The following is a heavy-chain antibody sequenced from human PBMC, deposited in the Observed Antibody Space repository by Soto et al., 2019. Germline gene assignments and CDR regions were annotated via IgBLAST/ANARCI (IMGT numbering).Heavy chain of an antibody. D-gene: IGHD6-13*01. CDR3: ARGGIAAAAPPDY. V-gene: IGHV4-31*03. Sequence: QVQLQESGPGLVKPSQTLSLTCTVSGGSISSGGYYWSWIRQHPGKGLEWIGYIYYSGSTYYNPSLKSRVTISVDTSKNQFSLKLRYVTAADTAVYYCARGGIAAAAPPDYWGQGTLVTVSS. CDR1: GGSISSGGYY. J-gene: IGHJ4*02. CDR2: IYYSGST.